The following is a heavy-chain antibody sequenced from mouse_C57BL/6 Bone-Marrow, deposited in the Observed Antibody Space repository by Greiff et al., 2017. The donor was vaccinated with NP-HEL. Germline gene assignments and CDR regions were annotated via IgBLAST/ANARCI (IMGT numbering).Heavy chain of an antibody. D-gene: IGHD1-1*01. CDR3: ARWAYGSSYDWDY. V-gene: IGHV1-54*01. CDR1: GYAFTNYL. Sequence: QVQLQQSGAELVRPGTSVKVSCKASGYAFTNYLIEWVKQRPGQGLEWIGVINPGSGGTNYNEKFKGKATLTADKSSSTAYMQLSSLTSEDSAVCFCARWAYGSSYDWDYWGQGTTLTVSS. CDR2: INPGSGGT. J-gene: IGHJ2*01.